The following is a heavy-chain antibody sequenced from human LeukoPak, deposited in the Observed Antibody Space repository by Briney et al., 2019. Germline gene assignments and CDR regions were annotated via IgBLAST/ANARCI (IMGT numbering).Heavy chain of an antibody. J-gene: IGHJ5*02. CDR1: GFTFSSYG. V-gene: IGHV3-30*02. Sequence: GGSLRLSCAASGFTFSSYGRHWVRQASGKGLEGGAFIRYEGSNKYYADSVKGRFTISRDNSKNTLYLQMNSLRAEDTAVYYCAKILAAADLHDWFDPWGQGTLVTVSS. CDR3: AKILAAADLHDWFDP. CDR2: IRYEGSNK. D-gene: IGHD6-13*01.